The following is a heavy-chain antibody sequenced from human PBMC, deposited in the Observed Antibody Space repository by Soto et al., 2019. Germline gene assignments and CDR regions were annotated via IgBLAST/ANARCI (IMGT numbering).Heavy chain of an antibody. D-gene: IGHD3-9*01. J-gene: IGHJ6*03. CDR1: GYTFTGYY. CDR2: INPNSGGT. V-gene: IGHV1-2*04. CDR3: VRDGTRYFDLDYYYYYMDV. Sequence: ASVKVSCKASGYTFTGYYMHWVRQAPGQGLEWMGWINPNSGGTNYAQKFQGWVTMTRDTSISTAYMELSRLRSDDTAVYYCVRDGTRYFDLDYYYYYMDVWGKGTTVTVSS.